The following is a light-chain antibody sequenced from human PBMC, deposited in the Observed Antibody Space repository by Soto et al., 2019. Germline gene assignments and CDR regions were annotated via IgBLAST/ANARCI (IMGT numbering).Light chain of an antibody. Sequence: QSVRTQPASVSGSPGQSITISCTGTSSDVGSYNLVSWYPQPPGKSPKLMIYEGSKRPSGVSNRFSGSRSGNTASLTISGLHAEDEADYYCCSYAGSSTYVFGTGTKGTVL. CDR2: EGS. CDR1: SSDVGSYNL. V-gene: IGLV2-23*01. J-gene: IGLJ1*01. CDR3: CSYAGSSTYV.